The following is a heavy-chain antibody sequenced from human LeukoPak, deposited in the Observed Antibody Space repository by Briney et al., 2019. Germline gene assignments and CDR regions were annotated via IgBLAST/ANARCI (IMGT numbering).Heavy chain of an antibody. Sequence: SETLSLTCTVSGGSTSSYYWSWIRQPPGKGLEWIGYIYYSGSTNYNPSLKSRVTISVDTSKNQFSLQLSSVTAADTAVYYCARAKYSGSYSYYFDYWGQGTLVTVSS. J-gene: IGHJ4*02. D-gene: IGHD1-26*01. V-gene: IGHV4-59*01. CDR2: IYYSGST. CDR1: GGSTSSYY. CDR3: ARAKYSGSYSYYFDY.